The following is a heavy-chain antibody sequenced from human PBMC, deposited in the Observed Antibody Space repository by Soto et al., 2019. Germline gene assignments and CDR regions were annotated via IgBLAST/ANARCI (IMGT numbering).Heavy chain of an antibody. V-gene: IGHV3-7*04. J-gene: IGHJ4*02. CDR3: GRDLGWLNLDY. Sequence: GGSLRLSCAASGFTFNGYWMTWVRQAPGKGLEWVANINQDGHENYCVDSVKGRFTISRDNAKNSVYLQMNSLRAEDTAVYYCGRDLGWLNLDYWGQGTLVTVSS. CDR2: INQDGHEN. CDR1: GFTFNGYW. D-gene: IGHD5-12*01.